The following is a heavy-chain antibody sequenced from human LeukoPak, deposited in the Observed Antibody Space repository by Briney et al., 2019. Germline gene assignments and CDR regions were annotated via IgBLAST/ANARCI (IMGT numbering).Heavy chain of an antibody. CDR2: ISSSSSYI. CDR1: GFTFSSYS. V-gene: IGHV3-21*06. Sequence: PGGSLRLSCAASGFTFSSYSMNWVRQAPGKGREWVSSISSSSSYIYYADSVKGRFTISRDNAKNSLYLQMNSLRAEDTAVYYCARDPGIDSGSYPIDYGGQRTRVTVSS. J-gene: IGHJ4*02. D-gene: IGHD3-10*01. CDR3: ARDPGIDSGSYPIDY.